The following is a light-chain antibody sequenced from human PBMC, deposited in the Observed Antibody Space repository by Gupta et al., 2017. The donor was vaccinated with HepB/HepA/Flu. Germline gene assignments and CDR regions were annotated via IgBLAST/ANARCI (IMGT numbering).Light chain of an antibody. Sequence: EIVLTQSPATLSLSPGERATLSCRAIQSVSSYLAWYQQKPGQAPRPLIYNSSTRATGILARFSVSGSGTDFTLTLSSLEPEDFAVYYCQQRSNWPPLFTFGPGTKVDIK. J-gene: IGKJ3*01. CDR2: NSS. CDR3: QQRSNWPPLFT. V-gene: IGKV3-11*01. CDR1: QSVSSY.